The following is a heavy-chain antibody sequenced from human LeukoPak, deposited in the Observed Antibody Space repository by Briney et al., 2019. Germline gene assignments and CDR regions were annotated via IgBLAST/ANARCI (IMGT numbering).Heavy chain of an antibody. V-gene: IGHV4-39*01. CDR1: GDSISSSSYY. Sequence: SETLSLTCTIYGDSISSSSYYWGWIRQPPGKGLEWIGDIYYRGSTYYSPSLKSRVSISIDTSNNQFSLTLNSVTAADTALYFCARRRYYDSTGYLDWGQGTLVTVSS. J-gene: IGHJ1*01. CDR3: ARRRYYDSTGYLD. D-gene: IGHD3-22*01. CDR2: IYYRGST.